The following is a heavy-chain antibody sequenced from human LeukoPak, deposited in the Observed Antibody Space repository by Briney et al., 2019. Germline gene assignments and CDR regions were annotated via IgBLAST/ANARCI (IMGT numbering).Heavy chain of an antibody. J-gene: IGHJ6*04. CDR1: GSTFSSYA. CDR3: AELGITMIGGV. CDR2: ITGGATST. Sequence: GGSLRLSCAASGSTFSSYAMSWVRQAPGKGLEWVSAITGGATSTYYANSVKGRFTISRDNSKNTLYLQMNSLRAEDTAVYYCAELGITMIGGVWGKGTTVTISS. D-gene: IGHD3-10*02. V-gene: IGHV3-23*01.